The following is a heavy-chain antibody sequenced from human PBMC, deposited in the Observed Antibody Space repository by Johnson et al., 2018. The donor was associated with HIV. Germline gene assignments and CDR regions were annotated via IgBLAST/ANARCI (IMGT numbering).Heavy chain of an antibody. CDR3: ARVMVQGDAFDI. Sequence: VQLVESGGGLVQPGRSLRLSCAASGFTFDDYTMHWVRQGPGKGLEWVSLIRWDGGSTYYGDSLTGRFTISRDNAKNSLYLQMNSRRAEDTAVYYCARVMVQGDAFDIWGQGTVVSVSS. J-gene: IGHJ3*02. V-gene: IGHV3-43*01. D-gene: IGHD3-10*01. CDR2: IRWDGGST. CDR1: GFTFDDYT.